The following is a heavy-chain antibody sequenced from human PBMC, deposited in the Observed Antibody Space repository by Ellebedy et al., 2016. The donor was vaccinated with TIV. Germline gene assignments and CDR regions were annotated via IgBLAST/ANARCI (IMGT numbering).Heavy chain of an antibody. J-gene: IGHJ4*02. V-gene: IGHV1-69*13. D-gene: IGHD5-12*01. CDR3: ARDIVATSPADY. Sequence: SVKVSXXASGGTFSSYAISWVRQAPGQGLEWMGGIIPIFGTANYAQKFQGRVTITADESTSTAYMELSSLRSEDTAVYYCARDIVATSPADYWGQGTLVTVSS. CDR1: GGTFSSYA. CDR2: IIPIFGTA.